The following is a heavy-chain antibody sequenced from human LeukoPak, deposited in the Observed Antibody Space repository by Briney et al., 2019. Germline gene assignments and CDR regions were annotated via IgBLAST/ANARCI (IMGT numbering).Heavy chain of an antibody. V-gene: IGHV1-24*01. CDR1: GYSLTELS. CDR2: FDPDDGET. D-gene: IGHD2-2*01. J-gene: IGHJ4*02. Sequence: GASVKVSCKVSGYSLTELSMHWVRQAPGKGLEWIGGFDPDDGETPLFAQKFQGRVSMTEDTSTDTAYMELSSLSSEDTAVYYCATGTIYCSSCSGDYWGQGTLVTVSS. CDR3: ATGTIYCSSCSGDY.